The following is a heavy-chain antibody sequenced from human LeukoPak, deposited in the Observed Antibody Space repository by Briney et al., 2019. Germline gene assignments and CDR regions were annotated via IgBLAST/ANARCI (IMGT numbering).Heavy chain of an antibody. CDR1: GFTFSNYA. J-gene: IGHJ4*02. D-gene: IGHD3-10*01. Sequence: AGGSLRLSCAASGFTFSNYAMNWVRQAPGKGLEWVSGIIGSVGSTYYADSVKGRFTISRDNSKNTLYLQMNSLRAEDTAIYCCAKDQGIPYYFDYWGQGTLVTVSS. V-gene: IGHV3-23*01. CDR2: IIGSVGST. CDR3: AKDQGIPYYFDY.